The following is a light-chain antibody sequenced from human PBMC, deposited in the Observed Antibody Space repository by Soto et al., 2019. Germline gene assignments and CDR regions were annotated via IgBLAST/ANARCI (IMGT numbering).Light chain of an antibody. CDR2: DNF. Sequence: QSVLTQPPSVSGTPGQRVTISCTGSSSNIGAGYDVHWYQQLPGTAPKLLIYDNFNRPSGAPDRFSGSKSGTSASLAITGLQAEDEADYYCQSYDSSLSGYVFGTGTKVTVL. CDR1: SSNIGAGYD. CDR3: QSYDSSLSGYV. V-gene: IGLV1-40*01. J-gene: IGLJ1*01.